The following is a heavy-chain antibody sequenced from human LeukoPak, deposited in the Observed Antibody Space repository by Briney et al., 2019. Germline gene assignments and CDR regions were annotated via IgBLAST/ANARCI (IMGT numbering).Heavy chain of an antibody. V-gene: IGHV1-2*02. J-gene: IGHJ4*02. CDR1: GYTFTGYY. CDR3: ARVPRYCSGGSCPYVDY. Sequence: ASVKVSRKASGYTFTGYYTHWVRQAPGQGLEWMGWINPNSGGTNYAQKFQGRVTMTRDTSISTAYMELSRLRSDDTAVYYCARVPRYCSGGSCPYVDYWGQGTLATVSS. D-gene: IGHD2-15*01. CDR2: INPNSGGT.